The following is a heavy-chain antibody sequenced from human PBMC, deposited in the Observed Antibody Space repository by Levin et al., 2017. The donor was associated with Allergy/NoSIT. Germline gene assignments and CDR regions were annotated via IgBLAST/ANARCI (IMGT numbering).Heavy chain of an antibody. CDR2: IYTDGSGT. CDR3: ARGSNFAHDY. J-gene: IGHJ4*02. D-gene: IGHD1-7*01. CDR1: GFTFSRYS. Sequence: SGGSLRLSCAASGFTFSRYSMHWVRQGPGKGLVWVSRIYTDGSGTSYADSVKGRFTISRDNAKSTLFLQMNSLRAEDTAVYYCARGSNFAHDYWGQGTLVTVSS. V-gene: IGHV3-74*01.